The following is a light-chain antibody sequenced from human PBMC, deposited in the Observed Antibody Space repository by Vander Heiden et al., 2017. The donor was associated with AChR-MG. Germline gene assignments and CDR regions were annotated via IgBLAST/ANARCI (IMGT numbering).Light chain of an antibody. CDR2: DAS. V-gene: IGKV3D-11*01. J-gene: IGKJ5*01. Sequence: EIVLTQSPATLSLSPGERATLSCRASQGVSSYLAWYQQKPGQAPRLLIYDASNRATGIPARFSGSGPGTDFTLTISSLEPEDSAVYYCQQRSNWPLTFGQGTRLEIK. CDR3: QQRSNWPLT. CDR1: QGVSSY.